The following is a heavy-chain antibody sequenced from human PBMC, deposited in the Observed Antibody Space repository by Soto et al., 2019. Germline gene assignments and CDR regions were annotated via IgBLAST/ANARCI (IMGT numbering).Heavy chain of an antibody. V-gene: IGHV3-21*01. CDR1: GFTFSSYS. D-gene: IGHD2-2*01. CDR2: ISSSSSYI. J-gene: IGHJ6*02. Sequence: GGSLRLSCAASGFTFSSYSMNWVRQAPGKGLEWVSSISSSSSYIYYADSVKGRFTISRDNAKNSLYLQMNSLRAEDTAVYYCARPHCSSTSCYYYGMDVWGQGTTVTVSS. CDR3: ARPHCSSTSCYYYGMDV.